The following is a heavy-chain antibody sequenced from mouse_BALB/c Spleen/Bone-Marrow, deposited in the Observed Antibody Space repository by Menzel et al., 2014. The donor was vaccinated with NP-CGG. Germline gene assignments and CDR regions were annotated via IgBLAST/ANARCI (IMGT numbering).Heavy chain of an antibody. CDR1: GFTFSSFG. CDR3: TRGGNWDDFDY. V-gene: IGHV5-17*02. D-gene: IGHD4-1*01. CDR2: ISSGSSTI. J-gene: IGHJ2*01. Sequence: EVQLVESGGGLVQPGGSRKLSCAASGFTFSSFGMHWVRQAPEKGLEWVAYISSGSSTIFYADTVKGRFTVSRDNPKNTLFLQKTSLRSEDTAMYYCTRGGNWDDFDYWGQGTTLTVSS.